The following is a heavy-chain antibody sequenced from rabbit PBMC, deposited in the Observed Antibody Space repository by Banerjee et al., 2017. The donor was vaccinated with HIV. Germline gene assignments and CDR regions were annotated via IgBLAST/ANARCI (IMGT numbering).Heavy chain of an antibody. CDR3: ARDLAGVIGWNFGL. J-gene: IGHJ3*01. D-gene: IGHD4-1*01. CDR1: GFSFSSSYH. Sequence: QSLEESGGDLVKPGASLTLTCTASGFSFSSSYHMCWVRQAPGKGLEWIACIFAGSSSNTYYASWAKGRFTISKTSSTTVPLQMTSLTAADTATYFCARDLAGVIGWNFGLWGQGTLVTVS. V-gene: IGHV1S40*01. CDR2: IFAGSSSNT.